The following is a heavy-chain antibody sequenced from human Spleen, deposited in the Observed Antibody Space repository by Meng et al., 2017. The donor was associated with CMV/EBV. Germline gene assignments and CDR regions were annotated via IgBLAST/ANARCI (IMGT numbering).Heavy chain of an antibody. CDR2: ISAYNGNT. D-gene: IGHD3-22*01. Sequence: SGYTFTSFGVSWVRQAPGQGLEWMGWISAYNGNTDSAQKFQGRVTMTTDTSTSTAYMELRSLRSDDTAVYYCARPPGPFDNNGYFGYWGQGTLVTVSS. CDR3: ARPPGPFDNNGYFGY. V-gene: IGHV1-18*01. J-gene: IGHJ4*02. CDR1: GYTFTSFG.